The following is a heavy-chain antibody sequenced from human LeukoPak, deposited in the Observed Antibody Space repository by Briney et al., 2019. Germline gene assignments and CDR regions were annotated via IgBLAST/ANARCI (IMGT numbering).Heavy chain of an antibody. J-gene: IGHJ5*02. V-gene: IGHV4-59*04. CDR3: ARIHPANWNPFNWFDP. CDR2: IYYSGST. D-gene: IGHD1-1*01. CDR1: GGSISSYY. Sequence: PSETLSLTCTVSGGSISSYYWSWIRQPPGKGLEWIGTIYYSGSTFYKPSLTSRVTISVDTSKNQFSLKLSSVTAADTAIYYCARIHPANWNPFNWFDPWGQGTLVTVSS.